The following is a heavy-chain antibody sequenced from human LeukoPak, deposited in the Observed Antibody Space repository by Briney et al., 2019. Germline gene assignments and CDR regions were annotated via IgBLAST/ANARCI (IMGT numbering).Heavy chain of an antibody. V-gene: IGHV3-48*01. Sequence: GGSLRLSCAASGFTFSSYSMNWARQAPGKGLEWVSYISSSSSTIYYADSVKGRFTISRDNAKNSLYLQMNSLRAEDTAVYYCARDKSADYGDSYFDSWGQGILVTVSS. D-gene: IGHD4-17*01. CDR3: ARDKSADYGDSYFDS. CDR2: ISSSSSTI. J-gene: IGHJ4*02. CDR1: GFTFSSYS.